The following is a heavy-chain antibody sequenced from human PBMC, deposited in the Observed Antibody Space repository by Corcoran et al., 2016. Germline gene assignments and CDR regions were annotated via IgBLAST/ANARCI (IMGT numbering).Heavy chain of an antibody. CDR1: GYTFTSYA. V-gene: IGHV1-3*01. D-gene: IGHD2-8*01. Sequence: QVQLVQSRAEVKKPGASVKVSCKASGYTFTSYAMHWVRQAPGQRLEWMGWINAGNGNTKYSQKFQGRVTITRETSASTAYMELRSLRSDDTAVYYCARDLGVVLMVYANTYYFDYWGQGTLVTVSS. CDR3: ARDLGVVLMVYANTYYFDY. CDR2: INAGNGNT. J-gene: IGHJ4*02.